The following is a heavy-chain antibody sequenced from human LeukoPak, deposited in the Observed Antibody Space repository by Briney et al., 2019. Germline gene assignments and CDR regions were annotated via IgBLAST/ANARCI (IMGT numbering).Heavy chain of an antibody. CDR2: ISGSGGST. V-gene: IGHV3-23*01. D-gene: IGHD2-8*01. Sequence: GGSLRLSCAASGFIFSSYAMSWVRQAPGKGLEWVSTISGSGGSTYYADSVKGRFTISRDNSKNTVYLQMNSLRAEDTAVYYCAKDLSCTNDVCHEDFDYWGQGTLVTVSS. J-gene: IGHJ4*02. CDR3: AKDLSCTNDVCHEDFDY. CDR1: GFIFSSYA.